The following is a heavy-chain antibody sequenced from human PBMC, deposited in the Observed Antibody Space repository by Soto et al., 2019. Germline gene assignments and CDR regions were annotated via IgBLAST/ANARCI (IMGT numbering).Heavy chain of an antibody. J-gene: IGHJ4*02. D-gene: IGHD3-3*01. Sequence: GGSLRLSCAASGFTFSSYAMHWVRQAPGKGLEWVAVISYDGSNKYYADSVKGRFTISRDNSKNTLYLQMNSLRAEDTAVYYCARGPGGYDFWTSVDYWGQGTLVTVSS. V-gene: IGHV3-30-3*01. CDR2: ISYDGSNK. CDR3: ARGPGGYDFWTSVDY. CDR1: GFTFSSYA.